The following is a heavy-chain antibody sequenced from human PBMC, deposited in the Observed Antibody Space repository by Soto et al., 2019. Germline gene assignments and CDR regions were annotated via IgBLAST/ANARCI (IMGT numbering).Heavy chain of an antibody. Sequence: EVQLLESGGGLVQPGGSLRLSCAASGFTFSSYAMSWVRQAPGKGLEWVSAISGSGGSTYYADSVKGRFTISRDNSKNTLYLQMHSLRAEDTAVYYCAKKGVYDSSGYGDWGQGTLVTVSS. V-gene: IGHV3-23*01. D-gene: IGHD3-22*01. CDR1: GFTFSSYA. J-gene: IGHJ4*02. CDR2: ISGSGGST. CDR3: AKKGVYDSSGYGD.